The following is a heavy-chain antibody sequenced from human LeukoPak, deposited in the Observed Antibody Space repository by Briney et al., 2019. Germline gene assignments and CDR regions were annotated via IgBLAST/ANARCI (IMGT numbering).Heavy chain of an antibody. J-gene: IGHJ5*02. V-gene: IGHV1-69*04. CDR1: GGTFSSYA. CDR3: ARDKGYSSGLVNWFDP. D-gene: IGHD6-19*01. Sequence: GASVKVSCKASGGTFSSYAISWVRQAPGQGLEWMGRIIPILGIANYAQKFQGRVTITADKSTSTAYMELSSLRSEDTAVYYCARDKGYSSGLVNWFDPWGQGTLVTVSS. CDR2: IIPILGIA.